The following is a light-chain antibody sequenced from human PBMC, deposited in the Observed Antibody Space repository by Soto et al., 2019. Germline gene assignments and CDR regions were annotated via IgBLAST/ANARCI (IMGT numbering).Light chain of an antibody. V-gene: IGKV1-39*01. CDR1: QSITTY. CDR3: QQYYSTPYT. J-gene: IGKJ2*01. Sequence: DIQMTQSPSSLSASVGDRVTITCRASQSITTYLNWYQQQTGKAPKLLIYAASSLQSGVPSRFTGSGSGTDFTLTISSLQPEDSATYYCQQYYSTPYTFGQGTKLEIK. CDR2: AAS.